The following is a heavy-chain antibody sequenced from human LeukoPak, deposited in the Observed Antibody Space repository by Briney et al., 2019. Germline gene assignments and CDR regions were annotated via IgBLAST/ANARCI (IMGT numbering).Heavy chain of an antibody. J-gene: IGHJ3*02. CDR3: AIDSYYDTSGYFNDTFDM. CDR2: ISDSGDT. Sequence: SETLSLTCTVSGGATSSYYWSWIRQPPGKGLEWIGHISDSGDTNYNPSLNSRVTISVDTSKKQFSLKLSSVTAADTAVYYCAIDSYYDTSGYFNDTFDMWGQGTLVTVSS. D-gene: IGHD3-22*01. V-gene: IGHV4-59*01. CDR1: GGATSSYY.